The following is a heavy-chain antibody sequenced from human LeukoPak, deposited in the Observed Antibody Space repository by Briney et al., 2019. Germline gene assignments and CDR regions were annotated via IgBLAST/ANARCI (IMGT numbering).Heavy chain of an antibody. CDR3: AREHHPSASKYDFWSGYGAYYFDY. J-gene: IGHJ4*02. CDR2: IYSGGST. CDR1: GFTVSSNY. V-gene: IGHV3-53*01. Sequence: PGGSLRLSCAASGFTVSSNYMSWVRQAPGKGLEWVSVIYSGGSTYYADSVKGRFTISRDNSKNTLYLQMNSLRAEDTAVYYCAREHHPSASKYDFWSGYGAYYFDYWGQGTLVTVSS. D-gene: IGHD3-3*01.